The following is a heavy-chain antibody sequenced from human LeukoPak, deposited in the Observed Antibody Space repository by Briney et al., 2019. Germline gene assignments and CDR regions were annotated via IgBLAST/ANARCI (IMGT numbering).Heavy chain of an antibody. V-gene: IGHV3-48*01. CDR3: AKDATAVPGTVYMDV. J-gene: IGHJ6*03. D-gene: IGHD2-2*01. CDR1: GFTFSSYG. CDR2: ISSSSTTI. Sequence: GGSLRLSCAASGFTFSSYGMHWVRQAPGKGLEWVSYISSSSTTIHYADAVRGRFPISRDNAKNSVYLQMTSLRAEDTALYYCAKDATAVPGTVYMDVWGKGTTVTISS.